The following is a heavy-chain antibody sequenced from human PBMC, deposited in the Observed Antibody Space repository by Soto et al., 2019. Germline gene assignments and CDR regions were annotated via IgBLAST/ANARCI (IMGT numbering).Heavy chain of an antibody. CDR2: SSPRGDTI. Sequence: LRLSCVASGFALANYPMNWVRQTPGKGLEWISYSSPRGDTIYYADSVEGRFTISRDNARNSLSLHMSSLRDEDSALYYCAKGPHTNVGWPYYFESWGQGVPVTVSS. V-gene: IGHV3-48*02. CDR3: AKGPHTNVGWPYYFES. D-gene: IGHD6-19*01. J-gene: IGHJ4*02. CDR1: GFALANYP.